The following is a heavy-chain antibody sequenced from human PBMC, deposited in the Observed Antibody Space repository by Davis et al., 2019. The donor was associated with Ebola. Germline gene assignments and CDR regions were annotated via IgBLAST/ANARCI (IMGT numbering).Heavy chain of an antibody. CDR3: ARGYCSGGSCYSGDY. D-gene: IGHD2-15*01. Sequence: ASVKVSCKASGYTFTSYAMHWVRQAPGQRLEWMGWINAGNGNTKYSQKFQGRVTITRDTSASTAYMELRSLRSDDTAVYYCARGYCSGGSCYSGDYWGQGTLVTVSS. CDR1: GYTFTSYA. CDR2: INAGNGNT. V-gene: IGHV1-3*01. J-gene: IGHJ4*02.